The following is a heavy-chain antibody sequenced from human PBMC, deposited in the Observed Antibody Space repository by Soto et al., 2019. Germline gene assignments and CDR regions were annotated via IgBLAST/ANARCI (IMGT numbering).Heavy chain of an antibody. CDR3: ARGNIANFFEP. CDR2: IYPSDSKV. CDR1: GYSFSSYW. J-gene: IGHJ5*02. D-gene: IGHD3-16*02. V-gene: IGHV5-51*01. Sequence: GASLKISCKTSGYSFSSYWIVWVRQKPGKGLEWMGVIYPSDSKVKYNPSVQGQVTMSADKSISTTYPQWSSLKASDTAKYFCARGNIANFFEPWGQGTPVTVSS.